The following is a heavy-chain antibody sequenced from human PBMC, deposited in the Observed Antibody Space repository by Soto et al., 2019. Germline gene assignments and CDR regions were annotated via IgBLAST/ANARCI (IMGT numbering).Heavy chain of an antibody. CDR3: AKGSSWDNYFYYGLDV. CDR1: GFTFTSYA. J-gene: IGHJ6*02. V-gene: IGHV3-23*01. D-gene: IGHD6-13*01. Sequence: EVHLLESGGGLVQPGGSLRLSCAASGFTFTSYAMSWVSQAAGKGLEWVSNLSGSGDSTYYADSVKGRFIISGDNLKNTLHLQMNSLRADDTAVYYWAKGSSWDNYFYYGLDVCGQGNTVTVSS. CDR2: LSGSGDST.